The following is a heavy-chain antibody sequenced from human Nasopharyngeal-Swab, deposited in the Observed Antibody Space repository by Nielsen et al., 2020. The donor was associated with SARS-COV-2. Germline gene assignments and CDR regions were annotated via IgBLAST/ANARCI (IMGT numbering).Heavy chain of an antibody. Sequence: GESLKISRAASGFTFSAHGMHWVRQAPGKGLEWVAFVSYDRADKYYADSVKGRFTISRDNSRNTVYLQINSLRAEDTAVYFCARGNGSPTYFEYWGQGTLVTVSS. CDR2: VSYDRADK. CDR3: ARGNGSPTYFEY. CDR1: GFTFSAHG. J-gene: IGHJ4*02. D-gene: IGHD1-26*01. V-gene: IGHV3-30*03.